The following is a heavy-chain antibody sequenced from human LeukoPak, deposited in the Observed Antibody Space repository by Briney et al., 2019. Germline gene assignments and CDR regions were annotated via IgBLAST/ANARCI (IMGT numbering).Heavy chain of an antibody. V-gene: IGHV4-34*01. Sequence: SETLSLTCSVSGGSVGSNYWSWIRQPPGKGLEWIGEINHSGSTNYNPSLKSRVTISVDTSKNQFSLKLSSVTAADTAVYYCARGQVSWGQGTLVTVSS. CDR3: ARGQVS. J-gene: IGHJ4*02. CDR1: GGSVGSNY. CDR2: INHSGST.